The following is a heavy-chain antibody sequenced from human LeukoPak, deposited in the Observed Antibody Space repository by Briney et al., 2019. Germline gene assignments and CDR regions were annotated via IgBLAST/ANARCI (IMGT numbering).Heavy chain of an antibody. CDR3: ARVGSTVAAGTPDY. V-gene: IGHV3-11*06. Sequence: KPGGSLRLSCAASGFTFSDYYMSWIRQAPGKGLEWVSYISGSGSHTTYADSVEGRFTISRDNAKNSLSLQVNSLRADDTAVYYCARVGSTVAAGTPDYWGQGTLVTVSS. J-gene: IGHJ4*02. CDR2: ISGSGSHT. D-gene: IGHD6-13*01. CDR1: GFTFSDYY.